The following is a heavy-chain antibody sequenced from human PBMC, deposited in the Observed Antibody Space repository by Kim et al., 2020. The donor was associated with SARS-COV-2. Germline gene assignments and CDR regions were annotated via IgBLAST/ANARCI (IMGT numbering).Heavy chain of an antibody. J-gene: IGHJ1*01. CDR3: ARDLDEYYDSSGFQH. CDR2: ISSSGSTI. CDR1: GFTFSDYY. V-gene: IGHV3-11*01. D-gene: IGHD3-22*01. Sequence: GGSLRLSCAASGFTFSDYYMSWIRQAPGKGLEWVSYISSSGSTIYYADSVKGRFTISRDNAKNSLYLQMNSLRAEDTAVYYCARDLDEYYDSSGFQHWGQGTLVTVSS.